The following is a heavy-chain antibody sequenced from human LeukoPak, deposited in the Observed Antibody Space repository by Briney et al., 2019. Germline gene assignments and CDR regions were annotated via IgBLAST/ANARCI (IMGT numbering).Heavy chain of an antibody. CDR1: GFILSSYE. CDR2: IDDSGGET. CDR3: ATGPAPAAPTYYYYYMDV. V-gene: IGHV3-23*01. Sequence: GGSLRLSCTASGFILSSYEMSWMRQAAGEGLEWVSSIDDSGGETHCADSEEGRFTISRDSYKNTVYLHMKSVRDEDRAVYYCATGPAPAAPTYYYYYMDVWGNGATVTISS. J-gene: IGHJ6*03. D-gene: IGHD2-2*01.